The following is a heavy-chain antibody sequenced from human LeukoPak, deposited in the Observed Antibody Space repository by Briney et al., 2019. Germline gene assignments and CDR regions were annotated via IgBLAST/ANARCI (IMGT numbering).Heavy chain of an antibody. D-gene: IGHD5-18*01. CDR2: INHSGST. CDR1: GGSFSGYY. CDR3: ARNVDTAMAFDY. V-gene: IGHV4-34*01. Sequence: SETLSLTCAVYGGSFSGYYWSWIRQPPGKGLEWIGEINHSGSTNFNPSLKSRVTISVDTSKNQFSLKLSSVTAADTAVYYCARNVDTAMAFDYWGQGTLVTVSS. J-gene: IGHJ4*02.